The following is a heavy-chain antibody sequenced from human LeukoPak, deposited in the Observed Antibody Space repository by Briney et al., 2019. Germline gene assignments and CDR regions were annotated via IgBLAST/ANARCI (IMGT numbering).Heavy chain of an antibody. J-gene: IGHJ6*03. CDR3: AKDRRDYSTSYYMDV. D-gene: IGHD4-11*01. V-gene: IGHV3-23*01. Sequence: GGSLRLSCAASGFTFSSYAMSWVRQAPGKGLEWVSTISGSGTSTFHADSVKGRFTISRDNSKNTLYLQMNSLRAEDTAVYYCAKDRRDYSTSYYMDVWGKGTTVTVSS. CDR1: GFTFSSYA. CDR2: ISGSGTST.